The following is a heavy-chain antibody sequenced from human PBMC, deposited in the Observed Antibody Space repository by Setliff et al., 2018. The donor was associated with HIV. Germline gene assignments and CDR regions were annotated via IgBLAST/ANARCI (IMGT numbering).Heavy chain of an antibody. CDR2: IYYSGST. CDR3: ARHGGRGLRRYYMDV. D-gene: IGHD3-10*01. Sequence: PSETLSLTCTVPGGSISSSTYYWGWFRQSPGKGLEWIGSIYYSGSTYFNSSLKSRVIISVDTSTNQFSLKLNSVTAADTAVYYCARHGGRGLRRYYMDVWGKGTTVTVSS. CDR1: GGSISSSTYY. V-gene: IGHV4-39*01. J-gene: IGHJ6*03.